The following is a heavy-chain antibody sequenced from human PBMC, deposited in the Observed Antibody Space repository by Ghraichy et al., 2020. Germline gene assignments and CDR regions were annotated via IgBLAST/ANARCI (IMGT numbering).Heavy chain of an antibody. D-gene: IGHD2/OR15-2a*01. Sequence: GESLNISCVASGFTFSSYSMNWVRQAPGKGLEWVSSISSTSSYIYYADSVKGRFTISRDNAKNSLYLQMNSLRAEDTAVYFCAVSPYFYWGQGTLVTVSS. CDR2: ISSTSSYI. J-gene: IGHJ4*02. CDR3: AVSPYFY. CDR1: GFTFSSYS. V-gene: IGHV3-21*01.